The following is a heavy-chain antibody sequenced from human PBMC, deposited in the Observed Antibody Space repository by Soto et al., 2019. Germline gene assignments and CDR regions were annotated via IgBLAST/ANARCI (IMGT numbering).Heavy chain of an antibody. CDR1: GYTFTTYG. Sequence: QVQLVQSGAEVKKPGASVKVSCKASGYTFTTYGISWVRQAPGQGLGWMGWTSTYNGDTKYAQKFQGRVTLTSDTSTSTAYMELTSLRSDDTAVYHCAREYCSGGSCYGVDYWGQGTLVTVSS. CDR2: TSTYNGDT. J-gene: IGHJ4*02. V-gene: IGHV1-18*01. CDR3: AREYCSGGSCYGVDY. D-gene: IGHD2-15*01.